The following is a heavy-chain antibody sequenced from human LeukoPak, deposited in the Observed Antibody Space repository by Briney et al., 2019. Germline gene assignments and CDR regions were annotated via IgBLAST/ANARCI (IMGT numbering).Heavy chain of an antibody. CDR1: GYTFTSYG. Sequence: ASVKVSCKASGYTFTSYGISWVRQAPGQGLEWMGWISAYNGNTNYAQKLQGRVTMTTDTSTSTAYMELRSLRSDDTAVYYCARVADIVVVPAAISYYYYYMDVWGKGTTVTVSS. V-gene: IGHV1-18*01. CDR2: ISAYNGNT. J-gene: IGHJ6*03. CDR3: ARVADIVVVPAAISYYYYYMDV. D-gene: IGHD2-2*02.